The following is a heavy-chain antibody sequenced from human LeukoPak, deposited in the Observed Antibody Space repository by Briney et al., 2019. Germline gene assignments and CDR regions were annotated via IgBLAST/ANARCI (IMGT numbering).Heavy chain of an antibody. J-gene: IGHJ4*02. D-gene: IGHD5-12*01. CDR2: INQDGSEK. Sequence: GGSLRLSCAASGFTFRSYWMSWVRQAPGKGLEWVANINQDGSEKFHVDSVKGRFTISRDNAKNSVYLQMNSLTAEDTAVYYCVRDGGTTGYDLLDYWGQGTLLTVSS. V-gene: IGHV3-7*01. CDR3: VRDGGTTGYDLLDY. CDR1: GFTFRSYW.